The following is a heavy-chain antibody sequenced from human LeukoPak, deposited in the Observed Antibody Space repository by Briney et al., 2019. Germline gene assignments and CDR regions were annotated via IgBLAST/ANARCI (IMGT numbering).Heavy chain of an antibody. D-gene: IGHD3-3*01. V-gene: IGHV1-69*01. CDR3: ARVSIRGLRFLEQGEGRYYFDY. Sequence: SVNVSCKASGGTFSSYAISWVRQAPGQGLEWMGGIIPIFGTANYAQKFQGRVTITADESTSTAYMELSSLRSEDTAVYYCARVSIRGLRFLEQGEGRYYFDYWGQGTLVTVSS. CDR1: GGTFSSYA. CDR2: IIPIFGTA. J-gene: IGHJ4*02.